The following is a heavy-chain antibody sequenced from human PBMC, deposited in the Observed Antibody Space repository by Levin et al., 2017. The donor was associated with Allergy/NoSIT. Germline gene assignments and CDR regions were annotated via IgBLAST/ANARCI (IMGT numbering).Heavy chain of an antibody. CDR1: GFTFNNYA. V-gene: IGHV3-23*01. J-gene: IGHJ4*02. D-gene: IGHD6-19*01. CDR2: IINSGVGT. Sequence: HAGGSLRLSCAASGFTFNNYAMSWVRQAPGKGLEWVSAIINSGVGTYYADSVKGRFTISRDNSKNTMYLQMNSLRAEETAVYFCAKDAIRGSDQPYYFDYWGQGTLVTASS. CDR3: AKDAIRGSDQPYYFDY.